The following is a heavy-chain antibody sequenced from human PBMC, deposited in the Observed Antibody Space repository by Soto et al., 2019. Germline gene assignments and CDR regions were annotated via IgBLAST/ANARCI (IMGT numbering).Heavy chain of an antibody. V-gene: IGHV3-23*01. J-gene: IGHJ4*02. Sequence: GGSLRLSCAASGFTFSSYAMSWVRQAPGKGLEWVSAISGSGRSTYYADSVKGRFTISRDSSKNTLYLQMNSLRAEDTAVYYCAKDRDVDTPMVSDYWGQGTLVTVSS. CDR2: ISGSGRST. D-gene: IGHD5-18*01. CDR1: GFTFSSYA. CDR3: AKDRDVDTPMVSDY.